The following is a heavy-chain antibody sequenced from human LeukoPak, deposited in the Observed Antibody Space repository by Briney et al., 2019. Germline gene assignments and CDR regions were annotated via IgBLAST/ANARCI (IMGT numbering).Heavy chain of an antibody. CDR1: GFTFSNYM. J-gene: IGHJ4*02. V-gene: IGHV3-74*01. CDR2: IKSDGIAI. CDR3: LRDLNWSLDQ. Sequence: GGSLRLSCAASGFTFSNYMMHWVRHAPGKGLVWVSRIKSDGIAITYADSVKGRFTISRDNAKNTLYLQMNSLRAEDTAVYYCLRDLNWSLDQWGQGTLVTVSS. D-gene: IGHD1-20*01.